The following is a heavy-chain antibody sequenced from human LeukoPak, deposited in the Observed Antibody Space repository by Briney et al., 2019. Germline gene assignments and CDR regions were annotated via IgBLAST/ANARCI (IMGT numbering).Heavy chain of an antibody. CDR1: GFTVSSNY. CDR2: IYSGGST. CDR3: ARDVCLGDYSSSCPDY. Sequence: GGSLRLSCAASGFTVSSNYMSWVRQAPGKGLEWVSVIYSGGSTYYADSVKGRFTISRDNSKNTLYLQMNSLRAEDTAVYYCARDVCLGDYSSSCPDYWGQGTLVTVSS. D-gene: IGHD6-13*01. J-gene: IGHJ4*02. V-gene: IGHV3-53*01.